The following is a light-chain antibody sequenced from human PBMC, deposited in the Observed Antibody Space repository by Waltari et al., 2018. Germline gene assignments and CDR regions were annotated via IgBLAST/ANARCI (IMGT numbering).Light chain of an antibody. V-gene: IGKV1-5*03. CDR2: RAS. Sequence: DIQMTQSPSTLSAFVGDRVTITCRASQTISTWLAWYQQKPGKAPKLLIYRASSLESGVPLRFSVSGSGTDFTLTISSLQPDDFATYYCQQYSTYQWTFGHGTRVEI. CDR1: QTISTW. CDR3: QQYSTYQWT. J-gene: IGKJ1*01.